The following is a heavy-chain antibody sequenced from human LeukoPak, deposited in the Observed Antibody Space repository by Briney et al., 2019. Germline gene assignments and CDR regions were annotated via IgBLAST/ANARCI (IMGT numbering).Heavy chain of an antibody. CDR2: ISSSGSTI. CDR1: GFTFSDYY. D-gene: IGHD3-9*01. CDR3: ARAILTGYSHYYGMDV. Sequence: GGSLRLSCAASGFTFSDYYMSWIRQAPGKGLEWVSYISSSGSTIYYADSVKGRFTISRDNAKNSLYLQMNSLRAEDTAVYYCARAILTGYSHYYGMDVWGQGTTVTVSS. V-gene: IGHV3-11*01. J-gene: IGHJ6*02.